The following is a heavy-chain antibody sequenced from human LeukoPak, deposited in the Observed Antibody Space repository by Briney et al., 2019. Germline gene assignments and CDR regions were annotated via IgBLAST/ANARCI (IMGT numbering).Heavy chain of an antibody. J-gene: IGHJ4*02. CDR1: GFTFSSHW. CDR3: AKDGFGSSSGGDFDY. D-gene: IGHD6-6*01. CDR2: IKEDGGEK. V-gene: IGHV3-7*01. Sequence: GGSLRLSCAASGFTFSSHWMSWVRQAPGKGLEWVANIKEDGGEKYYVDSVKGRFTISRDNAKKSLFLQMDSLRAEDTAVYYCAKDGFGSSSGGDFDYWGQGTLVTVSS.